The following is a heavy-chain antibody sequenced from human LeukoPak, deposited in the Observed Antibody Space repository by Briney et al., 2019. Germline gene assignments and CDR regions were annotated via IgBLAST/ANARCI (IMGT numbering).Heavy chain of an antibody. D-gene: IGHD2-2*01. CDR1: GFTLSNFA. CDR3: AKQSAGSSTWYSLHFDY. J-gene: IGHJ4*02. Sequence: GGSLRLSCAASGFTLSNFAMTWVRLAPGKGLEWVSVISVSGGSTYYADSVKGRFTISRDNSKNTLYLQMDSLRAEDTAVYFCAKQSAGSSTWYSLHFDYWGQGTLVTVSS. V-gene: IGHV3-23*01. CDR2: ISVSGGST.